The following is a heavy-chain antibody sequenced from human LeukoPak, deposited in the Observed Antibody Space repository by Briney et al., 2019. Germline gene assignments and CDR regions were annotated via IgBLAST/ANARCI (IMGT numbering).Heavy chain of an antibody. CDR3: ARDSYGDYENAFDI. CDR1: GFTFRSYS. V-gene: IGHV3-30*02. J-gene: IGHJ3*02. CDR2: IRHDGSDQ. Sequence: GGSLRLSCAASGFTFRSYSMHWVRQASGKGLQWVAFIRHDGSDQYYADSVKGRFTISRDNAKNSLYLQMNSLRAEDTAVYYCARDSYGDYENAFDIWGQGTMVTVSS. D-gene: IGHD4-17*01.